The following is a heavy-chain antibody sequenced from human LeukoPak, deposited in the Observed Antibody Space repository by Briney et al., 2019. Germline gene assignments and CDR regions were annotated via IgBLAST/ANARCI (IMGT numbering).Heavy chain of an antibody. CDR2: ISSSGSTI. D-gene: IGHD3-3*01. CDR3: ARTPYDFWSASYSYYFDY. Sequence: GGSLRLSCAASGFTFSSYEMNWVRQAPGKGLEWVSYISSSGSTIYYADSEKGRFTISRDNAKNSLYLQMNSLRAEDTAVYYCARTPYDFWSASYSYYFDYWGQGTLVTVSS. J-gene: IGHJ4*02. V-gene: IGHV3-48*03. CDR1: GFTFSSYE.